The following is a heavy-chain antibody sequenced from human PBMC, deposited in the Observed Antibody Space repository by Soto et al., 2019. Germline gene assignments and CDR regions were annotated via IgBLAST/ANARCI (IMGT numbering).Heavy chain of an antibody. V-gene: IGHV3-64D*08. CDR2: ISSNGGST. Sequence: GSLRLSCSASGFTFSSYAMHWVRQAPGKGLEYVSAISSNGGSTYYADSVKGRFTISRDNSKNTLYLQMSSLRAEDTAVYYCVKASSGPQVKYYFDYWGQGTLVTVSS. D-gene: IGHD6-19*01. J-gene: IGHJ4*02. CDR1: GFTFSSYA. CDR3: VKASSGPQVKYYFDY.